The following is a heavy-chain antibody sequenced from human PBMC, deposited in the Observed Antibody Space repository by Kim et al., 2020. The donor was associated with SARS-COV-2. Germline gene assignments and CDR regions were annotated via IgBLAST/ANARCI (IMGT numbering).Heavy chain of an antibody. Sequence: SRVTISVDKSKNQFSLKLSSVTAADTAVYYCARGITIFGVVITSYFDYWGQGTLVTVSS. V-gene: IGHV4-4*02. CDR3: ARGITIFGVVITSYFDY. J-gene: IGHJ4*02. D-gene: IGHD3-3*01.